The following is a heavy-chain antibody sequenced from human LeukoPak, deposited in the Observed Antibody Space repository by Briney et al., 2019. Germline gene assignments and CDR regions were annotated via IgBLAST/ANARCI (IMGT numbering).Heavy chain of an antibody. CDR1: GFTFSSYS. V-gene: IGHV3-21*01. J-gene: IGHJ4*02. D-gene: IGHD3-9*01. Sequence: GGSLRLSCAASGFTFSSYSMNWVRQAPGEGLEWVSSISSSGSYIYYADSVKGRFTISRDNAKNSLYLQMNSLRAEDTAVYYCAGVDILTGYYYWGQGTLVTVSS. CDR2: ISSSGSYI. CDR3: AGVDILTGYYY.